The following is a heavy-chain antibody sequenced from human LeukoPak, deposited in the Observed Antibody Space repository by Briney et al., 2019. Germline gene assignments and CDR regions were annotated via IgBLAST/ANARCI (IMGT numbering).Heavy chain of an antibody. CDR2: ISFNGRNT. Sequence: GGSLRLSCAASGFNFADSAMSWVRQTPRKGLEWVSLISFNGRNTYYGDSVKGRFTISRDNSKDTVYLQVNSLRAEDTAIFYCARDIELSTWGPGTMVTVSS. D-gene: IGHD5-12*01. J-gene: IGHJ3*01. V-gene: IGHV3-23*01. CDR3: ARDIELST. CDR1: GFNFADSA.